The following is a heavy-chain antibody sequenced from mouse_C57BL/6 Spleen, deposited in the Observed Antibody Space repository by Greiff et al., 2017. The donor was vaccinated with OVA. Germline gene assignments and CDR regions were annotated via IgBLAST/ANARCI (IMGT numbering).Heavy chain of an antibody. D-gene: IGHD2-1*01. V-gene: IGHV1-26*01. CDR1: GYTFTDYY. CDR2: INPNNGGT. CDR3: ASGGNYGPSWFAY. J-gene: IGHJ3*01. Sequence: VQLKQSGPELVKPGASVKISCKASGYTFTDYYMNWVKQSHGKSLEWIGDINPNNGGTSYNQKFKGKATLTVDKSSSTAYMELRSLTSEDSAVYYCASGGNYGPSWFAYWGQGTLVTVSA.